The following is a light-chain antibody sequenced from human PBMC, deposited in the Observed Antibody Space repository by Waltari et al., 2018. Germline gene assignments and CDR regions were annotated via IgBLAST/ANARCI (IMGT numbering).Light chain of an antibody. V-gene: IGLV1-40*01. CDR1: DPNTASFG. J-gene: IGLJ3*02. CDR2: ENT. CDR3: QSYDNSLRGSVL. Sequence: QSVLTPAPSVSGAPGPRVTISSTGGDPNTASFGVRWSQHPPGRVPKLLIYENTNRPSGVPDRFSGSTSGTSASLAIEGLQPEDEGDYYCQSYDNSLRGSVLFGGGTKVTV.